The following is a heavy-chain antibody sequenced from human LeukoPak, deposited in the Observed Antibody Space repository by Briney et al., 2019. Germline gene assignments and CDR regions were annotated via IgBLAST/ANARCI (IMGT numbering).Heavy chain of an antibody. V-gene: IGHV4-39*01. Sequence: PSETLSLTCTVSGGSISSSSYFRGWIRQPPGKGLEWIGSIYYSGSTYYNPSLKSRVTISVDTSKNQFSLKLSSVTAADTAVYYCARHDSSGYYYYYYGMDVWGQGTTVTVSS. CDR2: IYYSGST. D-gene: IGHD3-22*01. J-gene: IGHJ6*02. CDR1: GGSISSSSYF. CDR3: ARHDSSGYYYYYYGMDV.